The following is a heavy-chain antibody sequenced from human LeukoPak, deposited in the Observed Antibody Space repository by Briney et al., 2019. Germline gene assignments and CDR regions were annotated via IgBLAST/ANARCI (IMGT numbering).Heavy chain of an antibody. J-gene: IGHJ4*02. V-gene: IGHV3-20*04. Sequence: GSLRLSCAASGFTLDDYGMSWVRQAPGKGLEWVSGINWNGGSTGYADSVKGRFTISRDNAKNSLYLQMNSLRAEDTALYYCARGGDIVVVPAAGFLYYFDYWGQGTLVTVSS. CDR1: GFTLDDYG. CDR3: ARGGDIVVVPAAGFLYYFDY. D-gene: IGHD2-2*01. CDR2: INWNGGST.